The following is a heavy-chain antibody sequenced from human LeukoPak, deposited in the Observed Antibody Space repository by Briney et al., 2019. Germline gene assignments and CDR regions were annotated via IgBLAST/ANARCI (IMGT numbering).Heavy chain of an antibody. D-gene: IGHD4-17*01. V-gene: IGHV1-2*02. J-gene: IGHJ4*02. CDR2: INPNSGGT. CDR3: ARICDYGGNSIDY. CDR1: GYTFTGYY. Sequence: ASVKVSCKASGYTFTGYYMHWVRQAPGQGLEWMGWINPNSGGTKYAQKLQGRVTMTRDTSISTAYMELSRLRSDDTAVYYCARICDYGGNSIDYWGQGTLVTVSS.